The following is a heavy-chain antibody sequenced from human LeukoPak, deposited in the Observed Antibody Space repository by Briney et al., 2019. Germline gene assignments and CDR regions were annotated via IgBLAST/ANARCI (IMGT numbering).Heavy chain of an antibody. CDR2: ISAYNGNT. J-gene: IGHJ5*02. D-gene: IGHD2-2*01. CDR1: GYTFTSYG. Sequence: ASVKVSCKASGYTFTSYGISWVRQAPGQGLEWMGWISAYNGNTNYAQKLQGRVTMTTDTSTSTAYMELRSLRSDDTAVYYCARGYCSSTSCHVGYNWFDPWGQGTLVTVSS. CDR3: ARGYCSSTSCHVGYNWFDP. V-gene: IGHV1-18*01.